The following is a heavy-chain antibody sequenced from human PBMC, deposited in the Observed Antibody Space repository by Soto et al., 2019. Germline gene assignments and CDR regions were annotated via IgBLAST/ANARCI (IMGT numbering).Heavy chain of an antibody. CDR3: ARVAIASGGVIAVTYALDV. CDR1: GFTFSSYC. D-gene: IGHD3-16*02. CDR2: IYSGGAT. V-gene: IGHV3-53*01. J-gene: IGHJ6*02. Sequence: GGSLILSCAASGFTFSSYCMHWVRQAPGKGLEWVSVIYSGGATHYAVSVKGRLIISRDKSKNTVDLQMNSLRAEDTAVYYCARVAIASGGVIAVTYALDVWGQGTTVTVSS.